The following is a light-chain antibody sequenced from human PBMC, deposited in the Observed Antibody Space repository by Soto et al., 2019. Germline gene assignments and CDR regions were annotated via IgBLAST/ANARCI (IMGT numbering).Light chain of an antibody. CDR3: QQSHSTIT. Sequence: DIHMSPSPSSLSASVGDRVTITCPASQSIYTYLNWYHKQAGTAPKLLIYAASSVHSGLASMFSSSGSGKDFTITSSSLQPEDLANYCCQQSHSTITFGQGTRLEIK. CDR1: QSIYTY. CDR2: AAS. J-gene: IGKJ5*01. V-gene: IGKV1-39*01.